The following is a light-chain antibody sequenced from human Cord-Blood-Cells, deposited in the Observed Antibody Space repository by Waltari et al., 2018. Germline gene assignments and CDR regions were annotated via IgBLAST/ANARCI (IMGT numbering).Light chain of an antibody. V-gene: IGLV2-14*01. Sequence: QSALTQHASVSGSPGQSITISCTGTSSDVGGYNYVSWYQQHPGKAPKLMIYDVSNRPSCVSTRFSRSKSGNTASLTISWIQAEDEADYCCSSYTSSSTLYVFGTGTKVTVL. CDR2: DVS. CDR1: SSDVGGYNY. CDR3: SSYTSSSTLYV. J-gene: IGLJ1*01.